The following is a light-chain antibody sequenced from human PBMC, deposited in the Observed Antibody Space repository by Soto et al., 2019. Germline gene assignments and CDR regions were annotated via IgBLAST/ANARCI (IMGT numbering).Light chain of an antibody. CDR2: RNS. V-gene: IGLV1-47*01. Sequence: QSVLTQSPSASGTPGQRVTISCSGSASTIGRNYVYWYQQLPGTAPKLLIYRNSQRPSGVPDRFSGSKSGTSASLAISGPRSDDEADYYCAAWDDNLSGFYVFGDGTKLTVL. CDR1: ASTIGRNY. CDR3: AAWDDNLSGFYV. J-gene: IGLJ1*01.